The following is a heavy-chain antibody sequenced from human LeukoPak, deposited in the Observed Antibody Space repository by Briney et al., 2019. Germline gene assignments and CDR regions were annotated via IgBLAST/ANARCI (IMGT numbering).Heavy chain of an antibody. CDR2: IYYSGST. CDR1: GGSISSGSYY. J-gene: IGHJ4*02. Sequence: SETLSLTCTVSGGSISSGSYYWSWIRQHPGKGLEWIGYIYYSGSTYYNPSLKSRVTISVDTSKNQFSLKLSSVTAADTAVYYWARTHTLLRAAAGLYYFDYWGQGILVTVSS. V-gene: IGHV4-31*03. CDR3: ARTHTLLRAAAGLYYFDY. D-gene: IGHD6-13*01.